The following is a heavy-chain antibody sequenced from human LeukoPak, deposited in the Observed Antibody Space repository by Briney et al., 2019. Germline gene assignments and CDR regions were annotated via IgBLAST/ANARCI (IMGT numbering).Heavy chain of an antibody. D-gene: IGHD5-18*01. CDR1: GFTFDNYA. J-gene: IGHJ3*02. Sequence: GGSLRLSCAASGFTFDNYAMHWVRQVPGKGLEWVSGISWNSGSIAYAGSVKGRFTISRDNAKNSLYLQMNSLRAEDTAVYYCARGIQLWVSCAFDIWGQGTMVTVSS. V-gene: IGHV3-9*01. CDR3: ARGIQLWVSCAFDI. CDR2: ISWNSGSI.